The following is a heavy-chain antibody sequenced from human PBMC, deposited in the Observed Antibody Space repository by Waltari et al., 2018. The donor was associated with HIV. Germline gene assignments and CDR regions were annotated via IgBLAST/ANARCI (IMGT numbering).Heavy chain of an antibody. D-gene: IGHD2-21*02. CDR3: ARDTGLAYCGGDCFAGWFDP. V-gene: IGHV6-1*01. Sequence: QVQLQQSGPGLVKPSQTLSLTCAISGDSVSSNSASWNWIRQSPSRVLEWLGRTYYRSKWYNDYAVSVKSRITINPDTSKNRFSLQLNSVTPEDTAVYFCARDTGLAYCGGDCFAGWFDPWGQGTLVTVSS. CDR2: TYYRSKWYN. CDR1: GDSVSSNSAS. J-gene: IGHJ5*02.